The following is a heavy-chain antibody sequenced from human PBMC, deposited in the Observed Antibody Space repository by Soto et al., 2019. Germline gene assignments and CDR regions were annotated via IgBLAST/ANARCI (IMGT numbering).Heavy chain of an antibody. D-gene: IGHD1-1*01. Sequence: EVQLLESGGGLVQPGGSLRLSCAASGFTFSSYAMNWVRLAPGKGLEWVSVNSGSGGSTYYADSVKGRFTISRDNSKNTLYLQMNSLRAEDTAVYYCAKRATGTYFDYWGQGTLVTVSS. V-gene: IGHV3-23*01. CDR3: AKRATGTYFDY. CDR1: GFTFSSYA. CDR2: NSGSGGST. J-gene: IGHJ4*02.